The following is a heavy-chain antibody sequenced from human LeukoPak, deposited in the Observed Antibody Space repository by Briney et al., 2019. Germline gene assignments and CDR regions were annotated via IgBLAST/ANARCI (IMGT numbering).Heavy chain of an antibody. V-gene: IGHV4-34*01. CDR3: ARGLSPRGYSYGYSPMYYFDY. CDR2: INHSGST. D-gene: IGHD5-18*01. Sequence: SETLSLTCAVYGGSFSGYYWSWIRQPPGKGLEWIGEINHSGSTNYNPSLKSRVTISVDTSKNQFSLKLSSVTATDTAVYYCARGLSPRGYSYGYSPMYYFDYWGQGALVTVSS. J-gene: IGHJ4*02. CDR1: GGSFSGYY.